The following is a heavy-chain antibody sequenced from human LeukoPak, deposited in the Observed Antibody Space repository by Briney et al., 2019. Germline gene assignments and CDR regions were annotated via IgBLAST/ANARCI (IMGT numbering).Heavy chain of an antibody. J-gene: IGHJ4*02. CDR3: ARSGGKYDYVWGSYFRY. CDR1: GGSISTSTYY. V-gene: IGHV4-39*01. D-gene: IGHD3-16*01. Sequence: SETLSLTCTVSGGSISTSTYYWVWIRQPPGKGLEWIGSINYSGNIYYNPSLKSRVIIFVDTSKNQFSLKLSSVTAADTAVYYCARSGGKYDYVWGSYFRYWGQGTLVTVSS. CDR2: INYSGNI.